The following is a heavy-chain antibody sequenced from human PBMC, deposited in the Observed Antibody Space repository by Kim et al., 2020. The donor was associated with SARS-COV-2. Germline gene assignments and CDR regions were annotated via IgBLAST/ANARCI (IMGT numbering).Heavy chain of an antibody. V-gene: IGHV3-23*01. CDR1: GFTFSSYA. Sequence: GGSLRLSCAASGFTFSSYAMSWVRQAPGKGLEWVSAISGSGGSTYYADSVKGRFTISRDNSKNTLYLQMNSLRAEDTAVYYCAKAGDYYDSSGLTDYWGQGTLVTVSS. J-gene: IGHJ4*02. CDR2: ISGSGGST. D-gene: IGHD3-22*01. CDR3: AKAGDYYDSSGLTDY.